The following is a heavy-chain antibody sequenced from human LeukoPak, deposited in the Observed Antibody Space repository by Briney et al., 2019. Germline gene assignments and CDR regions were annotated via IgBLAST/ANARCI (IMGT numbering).Heavy chain of an antibody. CDR1: GFTLSSFS. V-gene: IGHV3-7*01. CDR3: ARGIRVLGP. CDR2: INQDGSDK. Sequence: GGSLRLSCAASGFTLSSFSMTWVRQARRKGLEWVATINQDGSDKYYVDSVKGRFTISRDNAKNSLYLQMNGLRAEDTAVYYCARGIRVLGPWGQGTLVTVSS. J-gene: IGHJ5*02. D-gene: IGHD2-21*01.